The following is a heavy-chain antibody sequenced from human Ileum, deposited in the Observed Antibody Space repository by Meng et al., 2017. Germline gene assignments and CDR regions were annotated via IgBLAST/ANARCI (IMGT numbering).Heavy chain of an antibody. Sequence: GGSLRLSCAASGFIFSNYAMSWVRQAPGKGLEWVSAISGSGDGKYYADSVKGRFIIFRDNSKNTLYLQMYSLRADDTAIYYCAKERAPLGFDYWGQGTLVTVSS. J-gene: IGHJ4*02. V-gene: IGHV3-23*01. CDR1: GFIFSNYA. CDR3: AKERAPLGFDY. CDR2: ISGSGDGK.